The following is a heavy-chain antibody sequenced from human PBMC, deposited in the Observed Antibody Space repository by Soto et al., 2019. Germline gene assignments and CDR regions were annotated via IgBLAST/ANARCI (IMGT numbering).Heavy chain of an antibody. J-gene: IGHJ5*02. CDR3: TTAIVVPRFDP. V-gene: IGHV3-15*01. CDR2: IKSKTDGGTT. Sequence: GGSLRLSCAASVFTFNNAWMSWVRQAPGKGLEWVGRIKSKTDGGTTDYAAPVKGRFSISRDDSKNTVYLQMNSLKTEDTAVYYCTTAIVVPRFDPWGQGTLVTVSS. CDR1: VFTFNNAW. D-gene: IGHD2-2*01.